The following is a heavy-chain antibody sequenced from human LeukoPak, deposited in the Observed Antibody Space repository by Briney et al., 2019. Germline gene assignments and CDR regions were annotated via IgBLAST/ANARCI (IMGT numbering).Heavy chain of an antibody. CDR3: ARVFGGRYYYDSSGYPN. CDR1: GGSISSYY. J-gene: IGHJ4*02. D-gene: IGHD3-22*01. V-gene: IGHV4-34*01. CDR2: INHSGST. Sequence: PSETLSLTCTVSGGSISSYYWSWIRQPPGKGLEWIGEINHSGSTNYNPSLKSRVTISVDTSKNQFSLKLNSVTAADTAVYYCARVFGGRYYYDSSGYPNWGQGTLVTVSS.